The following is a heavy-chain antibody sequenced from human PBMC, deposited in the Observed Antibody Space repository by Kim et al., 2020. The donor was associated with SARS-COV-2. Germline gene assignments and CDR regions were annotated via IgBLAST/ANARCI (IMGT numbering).Heavy chain of an antibody. V-gene: IGHV3-23*01. Sequence: GGSLRLSCAASGFTFSSYAMSWVRQAPGKGLEWVSAISGSGGSTYYADSVKGRFTISRDNSKNTLYLQMNSLRAEDTAVYYCAKDRYYYGSGSYYIGAFDIWGQGTMVTVSS. CDR1: GFTFSSYA. CDR3: AKDRYYYGSGSYYIGAFDI. CDR2: ISGSGGST. J-gene: IGHJ3*02. D-gene: IGHD3-10*01.